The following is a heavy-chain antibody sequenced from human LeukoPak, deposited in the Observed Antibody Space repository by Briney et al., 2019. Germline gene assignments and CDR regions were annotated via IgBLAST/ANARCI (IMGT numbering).Heavy chain of an antibody. V-gene: IGHV1-8*01. Sequence: ASVKVSCKASGYTFTSYNINWVRQATGQGLVWMGWMNPNSGNTGYAQKFQGRVTMTRNTSISTAYMELSSLRSEDTAVYYCARGPLIAVAAKDYWGQGTLVTVSS. J-gene: IGHJ4*02. CDR1: GYTFTSYN. CDR2: MNPNSGNT. CDR3: ARGPLIAVAAKDY. D-gene: IGHD6-19*01.